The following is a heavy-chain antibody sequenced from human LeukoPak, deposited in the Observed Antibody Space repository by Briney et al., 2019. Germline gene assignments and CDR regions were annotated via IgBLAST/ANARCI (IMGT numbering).Heavy chain of an antibody. CDR3: VRPYGSGSYSHFDY. J-gene: IGHJ4*02. CDR2: TGSTGVST. D-gene: IGHD3-10*01. V-gene: IGHV3-23*01. CDR1: GFTFSSYA. Sequence: GGSLRLSCAASGFTFSSYAMNWVRQAPGKGLEWVSGTGSTGVSTFYADSVKGRFTVSRDNSKNTLSLQMNSLRAEDTAVYYCVRPYGSGSYSHFDYWGQGTLVTVSS.